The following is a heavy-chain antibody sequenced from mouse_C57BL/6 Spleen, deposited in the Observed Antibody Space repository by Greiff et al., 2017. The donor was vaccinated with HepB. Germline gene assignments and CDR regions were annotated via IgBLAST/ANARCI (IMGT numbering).Heavy chain of an antibody. Sequence: VQLQQSGAELVRPGASVKLSCKASGYTFTDYYINWVKQRPGQGLEWIARIYPGSGNTYYNEKFKGKATLTAEKSSSTAYMQLSSLTSEDSAVYFCARDGYYHAMDYWGQGTSVTVSS. V-gene: IGHV1-76*01. CDR2: IYPGSGNT. J-gene: IGHJ4*01. CDR1: GYTFTDYY. D-gene: IGHD2-3*01. CDR3: ARDGYYHAMDY.